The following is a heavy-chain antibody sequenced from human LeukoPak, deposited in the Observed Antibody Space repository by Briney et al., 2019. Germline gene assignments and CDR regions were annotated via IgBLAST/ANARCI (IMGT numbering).Heavy chain of an antibody. CDR3: AEEGGVYSTPYYMDV. J-gene: IGHJ6*03. CDR2: ISSSGSTI. D-gene: IGHD1-26*01. CDR1: GFTFSDYY. V-gene: IGHV3-11*04. Sequence: TGGSLRLSCAASGFTFSDYYMSWIRQAPGKGLEWVSYISSSGSTIYYADSVKGRFTISRDNAKNSLYLQMNSLRAEDTAVYYCAEEGGVYSTPYYMDVWGKGTTVTVSS.